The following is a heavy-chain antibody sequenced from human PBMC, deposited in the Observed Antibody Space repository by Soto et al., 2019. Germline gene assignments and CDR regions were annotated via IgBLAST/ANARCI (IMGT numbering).Heavy chain of an antibody. CDR2: IKQDGSEK. CDR1: GFTFSSYW. Sequence: PGGSLRLSCAASGFTFSSYWMSWVRQAPGNGLEWVANIKQDGSEKYYVDSVKGRFTISRDNAKNSLYLQMNSLRAEDTAVYYCARSSGYSSSWYYFDYWGQGTLVTVSS. J-gene: IGHJ4*02. D-gene: IGHD6-13*01. V-gene: IGHV3-7*03. CDR3: ARSSGYSSSWYYFDY.